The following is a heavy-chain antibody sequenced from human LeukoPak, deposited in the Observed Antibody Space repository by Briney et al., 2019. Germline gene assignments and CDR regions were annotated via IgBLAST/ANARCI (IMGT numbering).Heavy chain of an antibody. V-gene: IGHV3-21*01. J-gene: IGHJ4*01. CDR3: AREGVIVGEPAANTIDY. Sequence: GGSLRLSCAASGFTFSSYSMNWVRQAPGKGLEWVSSISSSSSYIYYADSVKGRFTVSRDNAKNSLFLQMNSLRVEDTAVYYCAREGVIVGEPAANTIDYWGQGTRGTGSS. CDR1: GFTFSSYS. CDR2: ISSSSSYI. D-gene: IGHD2-2*01.